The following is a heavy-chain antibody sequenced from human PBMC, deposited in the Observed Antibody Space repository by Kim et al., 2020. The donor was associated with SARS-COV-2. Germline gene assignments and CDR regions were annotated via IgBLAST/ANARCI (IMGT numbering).Heavy chain of an antibody. CDR3: ARGEYYDFWSGYYCDY. J-gene: IGHJ4*02. V-gene: IGHV3-30*07. D-gene: IGHD3-3*01. Sequence: DSVKGRFTIARDNYKNTLYLQMNSLRAEDTAVYYCARGEYYDFWSGYYCDYWGQGTLVTVSS.